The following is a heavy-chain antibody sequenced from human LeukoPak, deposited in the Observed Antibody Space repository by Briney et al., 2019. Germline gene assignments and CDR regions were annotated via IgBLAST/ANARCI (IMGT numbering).Heavy chain of an antibody. CDR2: ISTNGGST. CDR3: VKEMSSWYTY. V-gene: IGHV3-64D*06. CDR1: GXTFSSYA. Sequence: GGSLRLSCSASGXTFSSYAMHWVRQAPGKGLEYVSGISTNGGSTYYADSVKGRFTISRDNSKNTLSLQMSVLRAEDTAVYYCVKEMSSWYTYWGQGTLVTVSS. J-gene: IGHJ4*02. D-gene: IGHD6-13*01.